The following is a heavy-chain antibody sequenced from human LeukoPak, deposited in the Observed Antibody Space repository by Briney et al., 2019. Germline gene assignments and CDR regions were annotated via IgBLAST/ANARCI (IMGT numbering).Heavy chain of an antibody. J-gene: IGHJ4*02. CDR1: GFTVSSNY. D-gene: IGHD3-10*01. V-gene: IGHV3-53*01. CDR3: ARVSSYGSGSYYHYYFDY. Sequence: GGSLRLSCAASGFTVSSNYMSWVRQAPGKGLEWVSVIYSGGTTSYEDSVKGRFTISRDNSKNTPFLQLNSLRAEDTAMYYCARVSSYGSGSYYHYYFDYWGQGTLVTVSS. CDR2: IYSGGTT.